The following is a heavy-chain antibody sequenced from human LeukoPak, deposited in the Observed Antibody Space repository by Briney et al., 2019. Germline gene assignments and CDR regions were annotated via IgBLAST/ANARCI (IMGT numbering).Heavy chain of an antibody. V-gene: IGHV3-21*01. Sequence: PGGSLRLSRVASGFTFSSYSMNWVRQAPGKGLEWVSSISSSGSYIYYADSVKGRFTISRDNAQNSLYLQMNSLRAEDTAVYYCARDPSPGYYDSSGYYLSWGQGTLVTVSS. J-gene: IGHJ5*02. CDR2: ISSSGSYI. D-gene: IGHD3-22*01. CDR3: ARDPSPGYYDSSGYYLS. CDR1: GFTFSSYS.